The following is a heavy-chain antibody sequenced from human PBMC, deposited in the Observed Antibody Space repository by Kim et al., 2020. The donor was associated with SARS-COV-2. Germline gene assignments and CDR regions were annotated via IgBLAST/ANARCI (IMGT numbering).Heavy chain of an antibody. J-gene: IGHJ4*02. CDR3: ARDASGYDYFDY. Sequence: YYNPSLTSRVTISVDTSNNQFALKLSSVTAADTAVYYCARDASGYDYFDYWGQGTLVTVSS. V-gene: IGHV4-31*02. D-gene: IGHD5-12*01.